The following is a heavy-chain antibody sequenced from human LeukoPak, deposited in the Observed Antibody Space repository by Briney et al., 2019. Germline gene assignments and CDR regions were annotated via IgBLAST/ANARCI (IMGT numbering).Heavy chain of an antibody. D-gene: IGHD2-21*02. CDR2: IGGGGDYT. CDR1: GFTFTSYV. Sequence: PGGYLRLSCAASGFTFTSYVMSWVRQAPGKGLEWVSSIGGGGDYTYYSDSVKGRFTISRDNSENRVFLEMKSLGAEDTAVYYCARRTASDFWGQGTLVTVSS. J-gene: IGHJ4*02. CDR3: ARRTASDF. V-gene: IGHV3-23*01.